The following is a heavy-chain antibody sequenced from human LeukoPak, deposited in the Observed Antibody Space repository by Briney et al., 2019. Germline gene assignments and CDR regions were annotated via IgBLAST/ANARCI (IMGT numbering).Heavy chain of an antibody. CDR1: GGSINSNNW. CDR3: ARRILPEGGGNAFDI. V-gene: IGHV4-4*02. CDR2: IYHSGTT. J-gene: IGHJ3*02. Sequence: PSETLSLTCAVSGGSINSNNWWSGVRQPPGEGVEGIGEIYHSGTTNYTPSLKSRVTISVDNSKNLFSLKLSSVTAADTAVYYCARRILPEGGGNAFDIWGQGTMVSVSS. D-gene: IGHD3-16*01.